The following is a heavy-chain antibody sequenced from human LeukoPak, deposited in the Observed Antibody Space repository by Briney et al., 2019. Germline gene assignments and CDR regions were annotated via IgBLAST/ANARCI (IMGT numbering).Heavy chain of an antibody. J-gene: IGHJ6*02. D-gene: IGHD3-3*01. CDR3: ARGRITIFGVVISLGNYYYGMDV. V-gene: IGHV4-59*01. Sequence: SETLSLTCTVSGGSISSYYWSWIRQPPGKGLEWIGYIYYSGSTNYNPSLKSRVTISVDTSKNQFSLKLSSVTAADTAVYYCARGRITIFGVVISLGNYYYGMDVWGQGTTVTVSS. CDR2: IYYSGST. CDR1: GGSISSYY.